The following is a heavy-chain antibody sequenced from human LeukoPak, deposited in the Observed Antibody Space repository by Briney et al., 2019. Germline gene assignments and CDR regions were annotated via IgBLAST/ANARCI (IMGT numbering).Heavy chain of an antibody. CDR3: ARALGSGSHLYYFDY. J-gene: IGHJ4*02. Sequence: SETLSLTCTVSGGSIRSYYWSWIRQPPGKGLEWIGYILYSGGTNYNPSLKSRVTISVDTSNNHFSLKLTSVTAADTAVYYCARALGSGSHLYYFDYWGQGTLVTVSS. CDR1: GGSIRSYY. CDR2: ILYSGGT. V-gene: IGHV4-59*12. D-gene: IGHD1-26*01.